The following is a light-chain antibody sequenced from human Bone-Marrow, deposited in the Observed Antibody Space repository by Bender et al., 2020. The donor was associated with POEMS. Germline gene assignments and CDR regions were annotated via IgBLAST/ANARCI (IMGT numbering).Light chain of an antibody. V-gene: IGLV2-14*02. CDR1: SSDIGSYIL. Sequence: QSALTQPASVSGSPGQSITISCTGTSSDIGSYILVSWYQQYPGKPPKLILYEVSKRPSGVSNRFSGSKSGNTASLTISGLQVDDEADYYCSSYTSSFTVVFGGGTKLTVL. CDR3: SSYTSSFTVV. J-gene: IGLJ2*01. CDR2: EVS.